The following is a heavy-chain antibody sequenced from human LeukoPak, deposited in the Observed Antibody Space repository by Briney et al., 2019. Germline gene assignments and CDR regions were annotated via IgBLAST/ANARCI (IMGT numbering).Heavy chain of an antibody. Sequence: SETLSLTCAVSGGSISSSNWWSWVRQPLGKGLEWIGEIYHSGSTNYNPSLKSRVTISVDKSKNQFSLKLSSATAADTAVYYCARGGYSSGWYLAWGQGNLVTVSS. CDR2: IYHSGST. CDR3: ARGGYSSGWYLA. V-gene: IGHV4-4*02. J-gene: IGHJ5*02. CDR1: GGSISSSNW. D-gene: IGHD6-19*01.